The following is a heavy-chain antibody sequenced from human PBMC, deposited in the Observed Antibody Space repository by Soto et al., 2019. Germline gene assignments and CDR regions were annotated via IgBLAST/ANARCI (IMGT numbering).Heavy chain of an antibody. CDR2: INPTDGST. CDR1: GYTFTSYY. V-gene: IGHV1-46*01. CDR3: AREEAISSSFEY. D-gene: IGHD6-6*01. Sequence: QVQLVQSGAEVKKPGASVKVSCKASGYTFTSYYMHWVRQAPGQGLEWMAIINPTDGSTRYAQKFQGRVSVTRDTSTSTVYMDLSSLRSEDTAVYYCAREEAISSSFEYWGQGTLVTVSS. J-gene: IGHJ4*02.